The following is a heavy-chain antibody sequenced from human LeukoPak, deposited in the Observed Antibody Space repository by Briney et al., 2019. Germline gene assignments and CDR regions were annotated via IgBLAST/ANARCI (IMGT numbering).Heavy chain of an antibody. V-gene: IGHV3-21*01. CDR2: ISPDSSYI. J-gene: IGHJ4*02. Sequence: PGGSLRLSCAASGFTFSSYTMSWVRQAPGKGLEWVSAISPDSSYIYQADSVKGRFTISRDNAKNLLYLHMNSLRAEDTAVYYCAKDDFRSHIVATGRGLLSYWGQGTLVTVSS. CDR1: GFTFSSYT. D-gene: IGHD5-12*01. CDR3: AKDDFRSHIVATGRGLLSY.